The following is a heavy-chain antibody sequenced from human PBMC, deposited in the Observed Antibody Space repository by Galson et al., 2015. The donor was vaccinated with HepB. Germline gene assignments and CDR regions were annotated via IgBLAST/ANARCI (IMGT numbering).Heavy chain of an antibody. CDR2: ISVYNGNT. D-gene: IGHD5-12*01. CDR1: GYTFTSYG. CDR3: ARVDIVATRETDYYYGMDV. V-gene: IGHV1-18*01. J-gene: IGHJ6*02. Sequence: SVKVSCKASGYTFTSYGISWVRQAPGQGLEWMGWISVYNGNTNYAQNLQGRVTMTTDTSTSTAYMELRSLRSDDTAVYYCARVDIVATRETDYYYGMDVWGQGTTVTVSS.